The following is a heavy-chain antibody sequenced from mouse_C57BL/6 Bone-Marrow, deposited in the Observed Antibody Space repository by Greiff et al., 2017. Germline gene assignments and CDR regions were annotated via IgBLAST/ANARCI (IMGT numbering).Heavy chain of an antibody. J-gene: IGHJ2*01. Sequence: EVHLVESGGGLVQPGGSLKLSCAASGFTFSDYGMAWVRQAPRQGPEWVAFISNLAYSIYYADTVTGRFTISRENAKNTLYLEMSSLRSEDTAMYYCARHESDIDYWGQGTTLTVSS. D-gene: IGHD6-2*01. CDR3: ARHESDIDY. V-gene: IGHV5-15*01. CDR2: ISNLAYSI. CDR1: GFTFSDYG.